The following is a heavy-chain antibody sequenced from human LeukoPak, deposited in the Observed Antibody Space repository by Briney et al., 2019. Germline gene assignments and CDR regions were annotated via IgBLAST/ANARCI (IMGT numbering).Heavy chain of an antibody. Sequence: SETLSLTCTVSGGSISSYYWSWIRQPPGKGLEWIGYIYYSGSTNYNPSLKSRVTISVDTSKNQFSLKLSSVTAADTAVYYCARGFSGPFGWFDPWGQGTLVTVSS. D-gene: IGHD3-10*01. CDR2: IYYSGST. J-gene: IGHJ5*02. CDR1: GGSISSYY. V-gene: IGHV4-59*01. CDR3: ARGFSGPFGWFDP.